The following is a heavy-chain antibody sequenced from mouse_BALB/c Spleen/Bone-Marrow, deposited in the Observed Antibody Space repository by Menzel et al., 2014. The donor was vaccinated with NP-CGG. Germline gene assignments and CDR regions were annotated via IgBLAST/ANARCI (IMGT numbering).Heavy chain of an antibody. CDR2: INPESSTI. V-gene: IGHV4-1*02. D-gene: IGHD1-1*01. CDR1: GFDFSRYW. J-gene: IGHJ1*01. CDR3: ARLNYYGNLFA. Sequence: EVKLMESGGGLVQPGGSLKLSCAASGFDFSRYWMSWVRQAPGKGLEWIGEINPESSTINYTPSLKDKFIISRDNAKNTLYLQMSKVRSEDTALYYCARLNYYGNLFAWGAGTTVTVSS.